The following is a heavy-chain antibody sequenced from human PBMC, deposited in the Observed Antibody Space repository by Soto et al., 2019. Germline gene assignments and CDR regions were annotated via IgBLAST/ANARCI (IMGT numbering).Heavy chain of an antibody. CDR3: ARFIGGGDHFDY. V-gene: IGHV1-8*01. D-gene: IGHD3-16*01. J-gene: IGHJ4*02. CDR1: GYTFTSYD. Sequence: QVQLVQSGAELKKPGASVKVSCKASGYTFTSYDINWVRQATGQGLEWMGWMKPNSGNTGNAQTFQGRVTITRNTSITTAYMELSSLRSEDTAVYYCARFIGGGDHFDYWGQGTLVTVSS. CDR2: MKPNSGNT.